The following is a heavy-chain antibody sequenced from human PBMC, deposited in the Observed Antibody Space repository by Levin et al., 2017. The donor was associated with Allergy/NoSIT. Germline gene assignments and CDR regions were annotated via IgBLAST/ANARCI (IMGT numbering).Heavy chain of an antibody. CDR3: ASRLYNAFNI. CDR1: GFTFSSYS. V-gene: IGHV3-48*01. CDR2: ISSSGSNI. Sequence: GGSLRLSCAASGFTFSSYSMNWVRQAPGKGLEWVSYISSSGSNINYADSVKGRFTISRDNAKNSLDLRMSSLRAEDTAVYYCASRLYNAFNIWGLGTMVTVSS. J-gene: IGHJ3*02. D-gene: IGHD1-1*01.